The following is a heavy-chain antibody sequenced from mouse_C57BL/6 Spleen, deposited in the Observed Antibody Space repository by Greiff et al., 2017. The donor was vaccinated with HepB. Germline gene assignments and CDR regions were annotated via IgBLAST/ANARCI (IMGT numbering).Heavy chain of an antibody. J-gene: IGHJ3*01. CDR1: GYAFSSYW. D-gene: IGHD2-5*01. CDR2: IYPGDGDT. Sequence: QVQLQQSGAELVKPGASVKISCKASGYAFSSYWMNWVKQRPGKGLEWIGQIYPGDGDTNYNGKFKGKATLTADKSSSTAYMQRSSLTSEDSAVYFCATYSNYVSWFAYWGQGTLVTVSA. CDR3: ATYSNYVSWFAY. V-gene: IGHV1-80*01.